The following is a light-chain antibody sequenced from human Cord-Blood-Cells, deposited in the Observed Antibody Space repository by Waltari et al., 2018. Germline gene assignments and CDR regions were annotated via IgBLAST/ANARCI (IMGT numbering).Light chain of an antibody. CDR3: QQYGSSLYT. CDR2: GAS. V-gene: IGKV3-20*01. Sequence: EIVLTQSPATLSLSPGERATLSCRASQSVSCSYLAWYQQKPGQAPRLLIYGASSRATGIPDRFSGSGSGTDFTLTISSLEPEDFAVYYCQQYGSSLYTFGQGTKLEIK. CDR1: QSVSCSY. J-gene: IGKJ2*01.